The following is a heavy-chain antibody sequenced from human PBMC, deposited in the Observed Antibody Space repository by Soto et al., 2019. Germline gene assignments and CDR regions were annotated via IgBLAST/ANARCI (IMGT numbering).Heavy chain of an antibody. CDR1: GYTFTSYG. D-gene: IGHD6-19*01. CDR2: ISAYNGNT. CDR3: ARSSGVAVAEAYYYYGMAV. Sequence: QVQLVQSGAEVKKPGASVKVSCKASGYTFTSYGISWVRQAPGQGLEWRGWISAYNGNTNYAQKVQGRVTMTTDTSTSTAYMELRSLRSDDTAGYYCARSSGVAVAEAYYYYGMAVWGQGTTVTVSS. J-gene: IGHJ6*02. V-gene: IGHV1-18*04.